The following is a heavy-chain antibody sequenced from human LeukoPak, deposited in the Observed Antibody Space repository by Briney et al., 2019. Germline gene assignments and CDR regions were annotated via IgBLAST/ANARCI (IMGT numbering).Heavy chain of an antibody. V-gene: IGHV3-23*01. CDR3: AKGGWGCSSTSCYADAFDI. CDR1: GFTFSSYA. D-gene: IGHD2-2*01. J-gene: IGHJ3*02. Sequence: GGSLRLSCAASGFTFSSYAMSWVRQAPGKGLAWVSAISGSGGSTYYADSVKGRFTISRDNSKNTLYLQMNSLRAEDTAVYYCAKGGWGCSSTSCYADAFDIWGQGTMVTVSS. CDR2: ISGSGGST.